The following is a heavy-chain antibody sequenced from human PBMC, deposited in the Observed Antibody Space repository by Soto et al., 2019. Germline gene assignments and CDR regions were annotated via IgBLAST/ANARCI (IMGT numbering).Heavy chain of an antibody. J-gene: IGHJ4*02. CDR2: IYYSGST. CDR1: GGSISSSSYY. V-gene: IGHV4-39*01. D-gene: IGHD3-22*01. Sequence: TLSLTCTVSGGSISSSSYYWGWIRQPPGKGLEWIGNIYYSGSTYYNPSLKSRVTISVDTSKNQFSLKLSSVTAADTAVYYCMLGSGWKDFDYWGQGTLVTVSS. CDR3: MLGSGWKDFDY.